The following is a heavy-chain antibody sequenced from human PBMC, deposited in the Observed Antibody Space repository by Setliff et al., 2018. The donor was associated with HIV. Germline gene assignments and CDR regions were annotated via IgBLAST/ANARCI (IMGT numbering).Heavy chain of an antibody. Sequence: GASVKVSCKVSGYTLAEISMHWVRQAPGKGLEWMGGFDPEDGEKVYAQRFQGTVTMTEDTSTDTAYMELTSLTSEDTAVYYCATITFYYDSSGSQNKKPYFFDYWGQGTLVTVSS. J-gene: IGHJ4*02. V-gene: IGHV1-24*01. D-gene: IGHD3-22*01. CDR2: FDPEDGEK. CDR1: GYTLAEIS. CDR3: ATITFYYDSSGSQNKKPYFFDY.